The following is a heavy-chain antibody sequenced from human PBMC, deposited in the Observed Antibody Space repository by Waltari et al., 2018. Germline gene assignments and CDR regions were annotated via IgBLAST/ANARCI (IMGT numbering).Heavy chain of an antibody. CDR1: GFTFSDYW. CDR2: RKKDGSET. V-gene: IGHV3-7*01. J-gene: IGHJ3*01. Sequence: EAQLMESGGGLVQPGVSLRLTCEASGFTFSDYWMTWVRQAPGKALGWVADRKKDGSETNFVDSVAGRFSISRDNAKNSLFLHMYSLRVEDTAIYYCARVDSSSRFRPSDLWGQGTVVTVSS. CDR3: ARVDSSSRFRPSDL. D-gene: IGHD3-22*01.